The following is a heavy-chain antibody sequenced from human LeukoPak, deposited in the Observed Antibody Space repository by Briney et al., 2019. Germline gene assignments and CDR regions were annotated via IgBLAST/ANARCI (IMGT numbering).Heavy chain of an antibody. D-gene: IGHD6-19*01. CDR2: ISAYNGNT. V-gene: IGHV1-18*01. J-gene: IGHJ5*02. Sequence: VASVKVSCKAPGYTFTSYAMNWGRQAPGQGREWRGWISAYNGNTNYAQTLQGGVSITTDTSTSTAYMELSRLRSGDTAVYYCPRDGAVAGTGAWFDPWGQATLVTVSS. CDR3: PRDGAVAGTGAWFDP. CDR1: GYTFTSYA.